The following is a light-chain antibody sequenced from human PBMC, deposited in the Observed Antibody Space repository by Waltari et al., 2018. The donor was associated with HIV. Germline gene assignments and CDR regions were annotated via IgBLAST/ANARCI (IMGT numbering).Light chain of an antibody. CDR3: SSYAGGNNLV. J-gene: IGLJ2*01. CDR1: SSDVGGYNF. CDR2: EVT. V-gene: IGLV2-8*01. Sequence: QSALTQPPSASGSPGQSVTISCTGTSSDVGGYNFVPWYQQHPGKAPKLMIFEVTKRPSGVPARFPGSKTGNPASLTVSGLQADDEADYYCSSYAGGNNLVFGGGTKLTVL.